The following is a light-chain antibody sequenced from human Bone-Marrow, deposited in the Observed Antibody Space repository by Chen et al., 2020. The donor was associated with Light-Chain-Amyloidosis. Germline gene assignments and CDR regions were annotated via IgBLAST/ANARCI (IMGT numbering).Light chain of an antibody. CDR3: QVWDRSSDRPV. CDR1: NIGSRS. V-gene: IGLV3-21*02. Sequence: SYVLTHPSSVSVASGQTATIACGGNNIGSRSVHCYQQTPGQAPPLVVYDDSDRPSGIPERLSGSDAGNTATLTISRVGAGDEADYYCQVWDRSSDRPVFGGGTKLTVL. J-gene: IGLJ3*02. CDR2: DDS.